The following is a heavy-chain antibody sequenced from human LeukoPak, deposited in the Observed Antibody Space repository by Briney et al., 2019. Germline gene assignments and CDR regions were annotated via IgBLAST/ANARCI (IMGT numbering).Heavy chain of an antibody. CDR1: VGSINPFY. CDR3: ARQLRSDAFDF. D-gene: IGHD2-21*02. J-gene: IGHJ3*01. Sequence: SETLSLTCNVSVGSINPFYWSWIRQAPGKGLEWIGYICSTETTHYSPSLKTLLTISVDSSKEQFSRSLSSVTAADTAVYYCARQLRSDAFDFWGQGTLVTVSS. CDR2: ICSTETT. V-gene: IGHV4-59*08.